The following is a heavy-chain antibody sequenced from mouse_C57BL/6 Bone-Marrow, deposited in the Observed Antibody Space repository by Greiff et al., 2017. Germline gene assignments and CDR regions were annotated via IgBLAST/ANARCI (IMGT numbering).Heavy chain of an antibody. CDR3: AREVITTVVRALYFDY. CDR1: GYTFTSYW. D-gene: IGHD1-1*01. Sequence: VQLQQPGAELVKPGASVKMSCKASGYTFTSYWITWVKQRPGQGLEWIGDIYPGSGSTNYNEKFKSKATLPVDTSSSTAYMQLSSLTSEDSAVYYCAREVITTVVRALYFDYWGQGTTLTVSS. J-gene: IGHJ2*01. CDR2: IYPGSGST. V-gene: IGHV1-55*01.